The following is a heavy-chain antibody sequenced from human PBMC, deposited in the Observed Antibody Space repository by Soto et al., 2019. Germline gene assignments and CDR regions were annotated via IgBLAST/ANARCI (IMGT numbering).Heavy chain of an antibody. CDR3: AKESMPEHYGGTHFDH. V-gene: IGHV3-23*01. CDR1: GFSFSNYS. D-gene: IGHD4-17*01. CDR2: FSAGGRA. J-gene: IGHJ4*02. Sequence: EVQLLESGGGLVQPGGSLRLSCEASGFSFSNYSLSWVRQAPGKGLEWVSPFSAGGRAYYADSVKGRFTIAKDFSKNTLHLQTNSLRAEDTAVYFCAKESMPEHYGGTHFDHWGQGTRVTVSS.